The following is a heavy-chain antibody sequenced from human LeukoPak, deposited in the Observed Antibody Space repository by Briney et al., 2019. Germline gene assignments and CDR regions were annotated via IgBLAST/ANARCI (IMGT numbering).Heavy chain of an antibody. CDR3: ARGPTVLRFLEWFSEYYYGMDV. V-gene: IGHV4-59*01. CDR2: IYYTGST. D-gene: IGHD3-3*01. J-gene: IGHJ6*02. CDR1: GGSISSYH. Sequence: SETLSLTCTVSGGSISSYHWSWIRQPPGKGLEWIGYIYYTGSTDYNPSLKSRVAISVDTSKNQFSLKLSSVTAADTAVYYCARGPTVLRFLEWFSEYYYGMDVWGQGTTVTVSS.